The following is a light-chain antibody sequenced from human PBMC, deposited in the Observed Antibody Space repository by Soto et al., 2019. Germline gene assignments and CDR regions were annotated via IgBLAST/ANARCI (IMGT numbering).Light chain of an antibody. Sequence: EIVLTQSPRTLSLSPGESATLSCRASQNVYINSLAWFQQKPGQTPRFLIYGPSTRAAGVPDRFTGSGSGADFALTITSLEPEDFAMYYCQQYGGAPFTFGPGTRV. CDR1: QNVYINS. CDR3: QQYGGAPFT. CDR2: GPS. V-gene: IGKV3-20*01. J-gene: IGKJ3*01.